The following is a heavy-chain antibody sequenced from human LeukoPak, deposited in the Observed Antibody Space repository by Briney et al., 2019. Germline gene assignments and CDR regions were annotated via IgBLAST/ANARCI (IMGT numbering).Heavy chain of an antibody. Sequence: KPSETLSLTCTVSGGSISSYYWSWIRQPPGKGLEWIGYIYYSGSTNYNPSLKSRVTISVDTSKNQFSLKLSSVTAADTAVYYCARGLRFLEWLFDIWGQGTMATVSS. CDR3: ARGLRFLEWLFDI. V-gene: IGHV4-59*01. CDR1: GGSISSYY. J-gene: IGHJ3*02. D-gene: IGHD3-3*01. CDR2: IYYSGST.